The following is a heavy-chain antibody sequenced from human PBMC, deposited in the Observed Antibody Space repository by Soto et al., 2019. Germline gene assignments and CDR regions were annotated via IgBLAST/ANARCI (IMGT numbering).Heavy chain of an antibody. J-gene: IGHJ4*02. Sequence: TLSLTCAVSSGSISSSNWWSWVRQPPGKGLEWIGEIYHSGSTNYNPSLKSRVTISVDKSKNQFSLKLSSVTAADTAVYYCARVRKRFGELLSGGFDYWGQGTLVTVSS. CDR3: ARVRKRFGELLSGGFDY. CDR2: IYHSGST. CDR1: SGSISSSNW. V-gene: IGHV4-4*02. D-gene: IGHD3-10*01.